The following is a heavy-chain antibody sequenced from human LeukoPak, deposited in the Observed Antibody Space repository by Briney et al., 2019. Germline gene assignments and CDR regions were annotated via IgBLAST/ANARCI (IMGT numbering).Heavy chain of an antibody. CDR2: IYYIGSP. D-gene: IGHD2-8*01. J-gene: IGHJ6*02. CDR1: GGAINSYH. V-gene: IGHV4-59*01. Sequence: PSETLSLTCTVSGGAINSYHWTWIRQPPGKGLEWIASIYYIGSPKYNPSLESRVTISVDTSKNQFSLKVNSLTAADTAVYYCARDRLYESGYYGMDVWGQGTTVTVSS. CDR3: ARDRLYESGYYGMDV.